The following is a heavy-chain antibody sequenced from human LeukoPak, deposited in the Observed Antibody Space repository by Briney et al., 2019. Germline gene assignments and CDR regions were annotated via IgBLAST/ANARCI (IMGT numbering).Heavy chain of an antibody. J-gene: IGHJ4*02. CDR3: ARRAKYDYVWGSYRSPFDY. D-gene: IGHD3-16*02. CDR2: INHSGST. Sequence: SETLSLTCAVYGGSFSGYYWSWIRQPPGEGLEWIGEINHSGSTNYNPSLKSRVTISVDTSKNQFSLKLSSVTAADTAVYYCARRAKYDYVWGSYRSPFDYWGQGTLVTVSS. V-gene: IGHV4-34*01. CDR1: GGSFSGYY.